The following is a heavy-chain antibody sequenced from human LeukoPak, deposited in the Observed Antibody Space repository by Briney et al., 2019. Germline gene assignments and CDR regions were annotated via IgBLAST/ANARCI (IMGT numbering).Heavy chain of an antibody. J-gene: IGHJ3*02. CDR3: ARRNGLTDAFDI. CDR2: IYAGHADT. CDR1: GYTFSSYS. D-gene: IGHD3/OR15-3a*01. V-gene: IGHV5-51*01. Sequence: GESLKISCKASGYTFSSYSIGWVRQLPGKGLEWMGIIYAGHADTAYSPSFQGQVTISADRSITTAYLQWSSLKASDTAMFYCARRNGLTDAFDIWGQGALVTVSS.